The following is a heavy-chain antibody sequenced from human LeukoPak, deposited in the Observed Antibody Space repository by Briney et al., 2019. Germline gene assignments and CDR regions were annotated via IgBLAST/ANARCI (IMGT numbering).Heavy chain of an antibody. CDR3: ATFGGRWLHHDY. CDR2: FDPEDGET. Sequence: ASVKVSCKVSGYTLTELSMHWVRQAPGKGLEWMGGFDPEDGETIYAQKFQGRVTMTEDTSTDTAYMELSSLRSEDTAVYYCATFGGRWLHHDYRGQGTLVTVSS. CDR1: GYTLTELS. D-gene: IGHD5-24*01. V-gene: IGHV1-24*01. J-gene: IGHJ4*02.